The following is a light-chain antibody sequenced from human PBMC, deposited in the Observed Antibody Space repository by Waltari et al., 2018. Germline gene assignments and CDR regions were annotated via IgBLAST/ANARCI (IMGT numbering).Light chain of an antibody. CDR2: DVS. Sequence: QSALTQPRSVSGSPGQSVTISCTGTSSDVGGYNYVSWYQQHPGKAPKLMIYDVSKRPSGVPDRFSGSKSGNTASLTISGLQAEDEADXXCCSYAGSYRFXGGTKLTVL. J-gene: IGLJ2*01. CDR1: SSDVGGYNY. V-gene: IGLV2-11*01. CDR3: CSYAGSYR.